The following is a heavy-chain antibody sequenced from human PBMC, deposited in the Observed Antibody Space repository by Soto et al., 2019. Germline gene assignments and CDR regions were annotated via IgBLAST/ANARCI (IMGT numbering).Heavy chain of an antibody. V-gene: IGHV3-30-3*01. CDR1: GFTFSSYA. CDR3: AKDNRIAVAGVFDY. Sequence: GGSLRLSCAASGFTFSSYAMHWVRQAPGKGLEWVAVISYDGSNKYYADSVKGRFTISRDNSKNTLYLQMNSLRAEDTAVYYCAKDNRIAVAGVFDYWGQGTLVTVSS. CDR2: ISYDGSNK. D-gene: IGHD6-19*01. J-gene: IGHJ4*02.